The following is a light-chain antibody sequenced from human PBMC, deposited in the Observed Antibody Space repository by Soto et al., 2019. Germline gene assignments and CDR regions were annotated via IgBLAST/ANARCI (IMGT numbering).Light chain of an antibody. CDR2: STT. CDR1: TGSVPSGSF. J-gene: IGLJ3*02. V-gene: IGLV7-43*01. CDR3: LLSYKCAQPYWV. Sequence: QAVVTQEPSLTVSPGVTVTLTCASSTGSVPSGSFSNWFQQKPGHAPRPLIYSTTNKYSWPPARFSGSLLGCKASLTLSAVQPEDEAEYYCLLSYKCAQPYWVFCGGTKLTVL.